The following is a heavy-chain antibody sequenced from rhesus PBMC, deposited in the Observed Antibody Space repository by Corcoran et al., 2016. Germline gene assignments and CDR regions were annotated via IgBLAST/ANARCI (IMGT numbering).Heavy chain of an antibody. Sequence: QVQLQESGPGLVKPSETLSLTCAVSGGSISDSYYRNWIRQPPGRGLEWIGNTHGSSGSTYYNPSLKSRVTISKDTSKNQFSLKLSSVTAADTAVYYCARFDWVTGIEVDYWGQGVLVTVSS. CDR3: ARFDWVTGIEVDY. J-gene: IGHJ4*01. V-gene: IGHV4S7*01. CDR2: THGSSGST. D-gene: IGHD5-42*01. CDR1: GGSISDSYY.